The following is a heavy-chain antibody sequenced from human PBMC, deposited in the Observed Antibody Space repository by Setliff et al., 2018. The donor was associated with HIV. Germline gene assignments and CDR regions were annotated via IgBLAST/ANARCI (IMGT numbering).Heavy chain of an antibody. CDR1: GYTFTSYA. V-gene: IGHV1-69*10. Sequence: SVKVSCKASGYTFTSYAMHWVRQAPGQRLEWIGQIISILEITDYAQKLQGRVTITADGPTNTFYMELSGLRSDDTAVYYCAGPRGDEAFDIWGQGTMVTVSS. CDR2: IISILEIT. J-gene: IGHJ3*02. D-gene: IGHD3-10*01. CDR3: AGPRGDEAFDI.